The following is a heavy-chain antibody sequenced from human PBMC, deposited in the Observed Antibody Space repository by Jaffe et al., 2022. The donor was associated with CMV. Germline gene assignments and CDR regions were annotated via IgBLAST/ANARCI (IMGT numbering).Heavy chain of an antibody. CDR2: IDRDGNSI. CDR1: GFTFSSHW. J-gene: IGHJ4*02. CDR3: ISETVRGL. V-gene: IGHV3-74*01. Sequence: EVQLVESGGDLVQPGGSLRLSCAASGFTFSSHWMHWVRQAPGKGLEWVSRIDRDGNSITYADSVKGRFTISRDNAKNTLFLQMNSLRAEDTAVYYCISETVRGLWGQGTLVTVS. D-gene: IGHD3-10*01.